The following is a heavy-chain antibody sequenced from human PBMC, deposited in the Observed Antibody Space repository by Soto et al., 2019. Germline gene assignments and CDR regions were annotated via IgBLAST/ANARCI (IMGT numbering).Heavy chain of an antibody. CDR3: ASDYSVADTYYYGMDV. Sequence: QVQLVQSGAEVKKPGSSVKVSCKASGGTFSNYAISWVRQAPGQGLEWMGGIIPLSGTANYAQKFQGRVTITADESTSTVYMELRSLRSEDTAVYYCASDYSVADTYYYGMDVWGQGTTVTVSS. J-gene: IGHJ6*02. CDR1: GGTFSNYA. D-gene: IGHD6-19*01. CDR2: IIPLSGTA. V-gene: IGHV1-69*01.